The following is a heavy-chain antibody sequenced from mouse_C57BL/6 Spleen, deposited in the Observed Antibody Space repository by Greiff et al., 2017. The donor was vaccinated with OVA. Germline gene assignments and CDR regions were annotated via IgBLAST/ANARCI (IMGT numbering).Heavy chain of an antibody. CDR1: GYAFSSSW. CDR2: IYPGDGDT. V-gene: IGHV1-82*01. CDR3: ARGGDSNWDVGYFDV. J-gene: IGHJ1*03. Sequence: VQLQQSGPELVKPGASVKISCKASGYAFSSSWMNWVKQRPGKGLEWIGRIYPGDGDTNYNGKFKGKATLTADKSSSTAYMQLSSLTSEDSAVYFCARGGDSNWDVGYFDVWGTGTTVTVSS. D-gene: IGHD4-1*01.